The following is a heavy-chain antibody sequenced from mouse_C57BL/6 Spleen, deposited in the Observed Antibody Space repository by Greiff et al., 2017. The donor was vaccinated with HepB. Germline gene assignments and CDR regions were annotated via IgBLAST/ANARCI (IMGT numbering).Heavy chain of an antibody. Sequence: VQLQQPGAELVRPGTSVKLSCKASGYTFTSYWMHWVKQRPGQGLEWIGVIDPSDSYTNYNQKFKGKATLTVDTSSSTAYMQLSSLTSEDSAVYYCARYDYDGGIEDYWGQGTSVTVSS. CDR2: IDPSDSYT. CDR3: ARYDYDGGIEDY. D-gene: IGHD2-4*01. V-gene: IGHV1-59*01. CDR1: GYTFTSYW. J-gene: IGHJ4*01.